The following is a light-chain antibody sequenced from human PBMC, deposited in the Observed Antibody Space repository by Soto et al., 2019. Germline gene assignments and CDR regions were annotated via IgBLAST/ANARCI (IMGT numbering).Light chain of an antibody. Sequence: EFVLTQSPVTLSLSPGERATLSCRASHFISTNYLAWYQQRSGQAPRLLIYGTSTRATGIPDRFSGSGSGTDFTLTISRLEPEDFAVYLCQQYATSPTWTFGHGTKVES. CDR1: HFISTNY. CDR2: GTS. J-gene: IGKJ1*01. CDR3: QQYATSPTWT. V-gene: IGKV3-20*01.